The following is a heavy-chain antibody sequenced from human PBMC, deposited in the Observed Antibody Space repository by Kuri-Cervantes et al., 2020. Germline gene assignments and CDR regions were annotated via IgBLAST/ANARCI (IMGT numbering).Heavy chain of an antibody. D-gene: IGHD2-21*01. CDR1: GGSFSGYY. V-gene: IGHV4-34*01. Sequence: GSLRLSCAVYGGSFSGYYWSWIRQPPGKGLEWIGEINHSGSTNYNPSLKSRVTISVDTSKNQFSLKLSSVTAADAAVYYCARGSIRGHFDYWGQGTLVTVSS. CDR2: INHSGST. J-gene: IGHJ4*02. CDR3: ARGSIRGHFDY.